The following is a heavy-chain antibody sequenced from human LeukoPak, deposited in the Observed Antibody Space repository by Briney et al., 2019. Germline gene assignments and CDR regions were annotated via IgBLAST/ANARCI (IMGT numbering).Heavy chain of an antibody. CDR2: ISYDGSNK. Sequence: GGSLRLSCAASGFTFSSYGMHWVRQAPGKGLEWVAVISYDGSNKYYADSVKGRFTISRDNSKNTLYLQMNSLRAEDTAVYYCAKIAVADSIDFDYWGQGTLVTVSS. J-gene: IGHJ4*02. CDR3: AKIAVADSIDFDY. V-gene: IGHV3-30*18. D-gene: IGHD6-19*01. CDR1: GFTFSSYG.